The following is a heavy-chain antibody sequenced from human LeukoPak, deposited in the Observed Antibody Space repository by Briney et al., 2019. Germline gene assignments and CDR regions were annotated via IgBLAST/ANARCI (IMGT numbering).Heavy chain of an antibody. CDR3: AGYSGSYYWLDP. CDR1: RYTSTGYY. Sequence: SSVNVSCTASRYTSTGYYMHWVRQSPGQGREWMGWINPNSGGTNYAQKFQGRVTMTRDTSISTAYMELSRLRSDDTYVYCCAGYSGSYYWLDPWGQGTLVTVSS. V-gene: IGHV1-2*02. D-gene: IGHD1-26*01. CDR2: INPNSGGT. J-gene: IGHJ5*02.